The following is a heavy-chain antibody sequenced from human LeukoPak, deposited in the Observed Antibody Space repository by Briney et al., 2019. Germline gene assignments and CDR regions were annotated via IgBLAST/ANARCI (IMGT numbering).Heavy chain of an antibody. D-gene: IGHD3-10*01. Sequence: GGSLRLSCAASGFTFNDYAMHWVRQAPGKGLEWVSHISWNSGSIGYADSVKGRFTISRDNAKNSLYLQMNSLRAEDTALYYCAKDPKGSGAPYYFDYWGQGTLVTVSS. J-gene: IGHJ4*02. CDR2: ISWNSGSI. CDR1: GFTFNDYA. CDR3: AKDPKGSGAPYYFDY. V-gene: IGHV3-9*01.